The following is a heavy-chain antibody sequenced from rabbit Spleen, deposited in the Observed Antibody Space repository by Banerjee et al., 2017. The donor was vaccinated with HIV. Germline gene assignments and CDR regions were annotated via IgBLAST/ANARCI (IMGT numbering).Heavy chain of an antibody. Sequence: QEQLVESGGGLVQPGGSLKLSCKASGFDFSSNAMCWVRQAPGKGPEWIARISTTTASTNYASWAKGRFTISKTSSTTVTLQVTSLTAADTATYFCARDPAYASGSGAYIPYLWGPGTLVTVS. CDR3: ARDPAYASGSGAYIPYL. D-gene: IGHD1-1*01. V-gene: IGHV1S47*01. CDR2: ISTTTAST. CDR1: GFDFSSNA. J-gene: IGHJ6*01.